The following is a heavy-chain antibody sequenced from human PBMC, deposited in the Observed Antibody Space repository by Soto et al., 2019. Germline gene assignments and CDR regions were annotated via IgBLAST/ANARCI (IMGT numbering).Heavy chain of an antibody. CDR3: ARAFRITYYYGSGSYYDY. Sequence: SVTATWEASVDANTSRCMSWARQSTGQGLEWMGWISAYNGNTNYAQKLQGRVTMTTDTSTSTAYMELRSLRSDDTAVYYCARAFRITYYYGSGSYYDYWGQGTLVTVSS. J-gene: IGHJ4*02. CDR1: VDANTSRC. V-gene: IGHV1-18*01. D-gene: IGHD3-10*01. CDR2: ISAYNGNT.